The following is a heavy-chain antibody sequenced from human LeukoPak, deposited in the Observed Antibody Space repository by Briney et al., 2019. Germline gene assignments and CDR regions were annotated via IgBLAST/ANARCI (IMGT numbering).Heavy chain of an antibody. CDR3: ARTTMVRGVIPTNFDY. CDR1: GGTFSSYA. J-gene: IGHJ4*02. D-gene: IGHD3-10*01. CDR2: IIPIFGTA. Sequence: ASVKVSCKASGGTFSSYAISWVRQAPGQGLEWMGGIIPIFGTASYAQKFQGRVTITTDESTSTAYMELSSLRSEDTAVYYCARTTMVRGVIPTNFDYWGQGTLVTVSS. V-gene: IGHV1-69*05.